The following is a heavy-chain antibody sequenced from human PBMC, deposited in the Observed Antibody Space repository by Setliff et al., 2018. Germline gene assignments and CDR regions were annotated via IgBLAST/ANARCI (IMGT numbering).Heavy chain of an antibody. J-gene: IGHJ6*03. CDR3: AKGGSVGATSYYYYYMDV. V-gene: IGHV3-23*01. CDR2: ISGSGGST. CDR1: GFTFSSYA. D-gene: IGHD1-26*01. Sequence: GGSLSLSCAASGFTFSSYAMSWVRQAPGKGLEWVSAISGSGGSTYYADSVKGRFTISRDNSKNTLYLQMNSLRAEDTAVYYCAKGGSVGATSYYYYYMDVWGKGTTVTVS.